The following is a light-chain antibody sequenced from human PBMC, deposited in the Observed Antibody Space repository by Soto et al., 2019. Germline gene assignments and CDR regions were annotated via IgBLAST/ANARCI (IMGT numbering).Light chain of an antibody. CDR3: AAWDDSLKGLV. CDR2: KNN. V-gene: IGLV1-44*01. CDR1: SSNIGSNA. Sequence: QSALTRPPSASGTPGQRVAISCSGSSSNIGSNAVNWYQQLPGAAPKLLIYKNNLRPSGVPDRFSGSKSGASASLAISGLQSEDESDYYCAAWDDSLKGLVFGGGTQLTVL. J-gene: IGLJ7*01.